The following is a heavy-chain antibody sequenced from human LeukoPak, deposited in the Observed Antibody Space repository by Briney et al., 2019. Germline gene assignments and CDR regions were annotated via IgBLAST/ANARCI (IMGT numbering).Heavy chain of an antibody. CDR2: LSYDGNND. Sequence: GGSLRLSCAASGFTFSNYAMHWVRQAPGKGLEWVAFLSYDGNNDYYVDSVKGRFTISRDNSKNTLYLQINSLRVEDTAVYFCARDRLLYLDYWGQGTPVTVSS. V-gene: IGHV3-30*14. J-gene: IGHJ4*02. CDR1: GFTFSNYA. D-gene: IGHD2-21*02. CDR3: ARDRLLYLDY.